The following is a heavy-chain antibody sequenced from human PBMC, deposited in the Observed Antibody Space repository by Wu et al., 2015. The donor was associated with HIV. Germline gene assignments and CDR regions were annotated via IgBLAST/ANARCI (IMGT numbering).Heavy chain of an antibody. CDR3: ARDDQPMVATTTDAFDI. CDR2: INPNSGGT. Sequence: QVQLVQSGAEVKKPGASVKVSCKASGYTFTGYYMHWVRQAPGQGLEWMGWINPNSGGTNYAQKFQGRVTMTRDTSISTAYMELSRLRSDDTAVYYCARDDQPMVATTTDAFDIWGQGTMVTVSS. V-gene: IGHV1-2*02. J-gene: IGHJ3*02. D-gene: IGHD5-12*01. CDR1: GYTFTGYY.